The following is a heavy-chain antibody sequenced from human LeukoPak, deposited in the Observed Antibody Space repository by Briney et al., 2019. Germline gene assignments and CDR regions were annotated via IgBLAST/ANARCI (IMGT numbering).Heavy chain of an antibody. D-gene: IGHD3-22*01. Sequence: GGSLRLSCAASGFTFSSYGMHWGRQAPGKGLEWMAFISYDGSNKYYADSVKGRFTISRDNSKNTLYLQMNSLRAEDTAVYYCASLSSAGSGGFDYRGQGTLVTVSS. CDR2: ISYDGSNK. CDR3: ASLSSAGSGGFDY. J-gene: IGHJ4*02. V-gene: IGHV3-30*19. CDR1: GFTFSSYG.